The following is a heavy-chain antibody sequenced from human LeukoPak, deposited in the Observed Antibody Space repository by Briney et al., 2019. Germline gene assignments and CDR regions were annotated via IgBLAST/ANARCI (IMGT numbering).Heavy chain of an antibody. J-gene: IGHJ4*02. D-gene: IGHD6-19*01. CDR2: ISYDGSNK. CDR3: AREEAVAALDY. Sequence: GGSLRLSCAASGFTFSSYAMHWVRQAPGEGLEWVAVISYDGSNKYYADSVKGRFTISRDNSKNTRYLQMNSLRAEDTAVYYCAREEAVAALDYWGQGTLVTVSS. V-gene: IGHV3-30*04. CDR1: GFTFSSYA.